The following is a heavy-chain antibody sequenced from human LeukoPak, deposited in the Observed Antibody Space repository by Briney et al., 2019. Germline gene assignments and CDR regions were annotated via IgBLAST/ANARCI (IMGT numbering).Heavy chain of an antibody. V-gene: IGHV3-53*01. Sequence: PGGSLRLSCAVSGFTVSSNYMTWVRQAPGKGLEWVSVIYSGGTTYYADSVKGRFTISRDSSKNILYLQMNSLRTDDTAIYYCASANPTPRGINFDSWGQGTLVTVSS. J-gene: IGHJ4*02. D-gene: IGHD3-10*01. CDR3: ASANPTPRGINFDS. CDR2: IYSGGTT. CDR1: GFTVSSNY.